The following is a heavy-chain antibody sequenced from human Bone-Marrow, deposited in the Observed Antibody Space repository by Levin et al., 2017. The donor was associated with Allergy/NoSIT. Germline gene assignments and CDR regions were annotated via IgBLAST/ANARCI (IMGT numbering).Heavy chain of an antibody. CDR1: GFTFSRYA. CDR2: TSSDGGNK. D-gene: IGHD6-19*01. J-gene: IGHJ3*02. CDR3: AKKGVAVAGQRADAFDS. V-gene: IGHV3-30-3*02. Sequence: GGSLRLSCAASGFTFSRYAMHWVRQAPGKGLEWVAVTSSDGGNKYYADSVKGRFTISRDNSKNTLYLEMNSLKIEDTAVYYCAKKGVAVAGQRADAFDSWGQGTMVTVSS.